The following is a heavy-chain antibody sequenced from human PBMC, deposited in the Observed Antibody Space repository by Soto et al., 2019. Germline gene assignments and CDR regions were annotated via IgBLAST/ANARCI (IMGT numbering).Heavy chain of an antibody. Sequence: QVQLQESGPGLVKPSQTLSLTCTVSGGSISSGGYYWSWIRQHPGKGLEWIGYIYYSGSTYYNPSLKSRVTISVDTSKNQFSLKLSSVTAADTAVYYCARDGPHIVVVPAAPYFDYWGQGTLVTVSS. CDR1: GGSISSGGYY. CDR3: ARDGPHIVVVPAAPYFDY. D-gene: IGHD2-2*01. J-gene: IGHJ4*02. V-gene: IGHV4-31*03. CDR2: IYYSGST.